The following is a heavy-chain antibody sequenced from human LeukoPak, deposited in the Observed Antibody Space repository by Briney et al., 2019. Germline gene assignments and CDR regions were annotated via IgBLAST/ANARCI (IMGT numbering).Heavy chain of an antibody. D-gene: IGHD1-1*01. Sequence: GGSLRLSCAASGLTFATYAMNWVRQAPGRGLEWVSSIEPSGFTIFYANSVEGRFTISRDNAKNSLYLQMNSLRPDDTALYFCASGIRERGFDYWGHGTLVTVSS. CDR1: GLTFATYA. J-gene: IGHJ4*01. CDR3: ASGIRERGFDY. V-gene: IGHV3-21*01. CDR2: IEPSGFTI.